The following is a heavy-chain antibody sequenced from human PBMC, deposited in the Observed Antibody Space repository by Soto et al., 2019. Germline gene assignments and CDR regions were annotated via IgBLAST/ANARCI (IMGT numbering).Heavy chain of an antibody. D-gene: IGHD3-22*01. CDR3: ARDAAVVVIPETEYYFDY. CDR2: IWYDGSNK. CDR1: GFTFSSYG. V-gene: IGHV3-33*01. J-gene: IGHJ4*02. Sequence: GGSLRLSCAASGFTFSSYGMHWVRQAPGKGLEWVVVIWYDGSNKYYADSVKGRFTISRDNSKNTLYLQMNSLRAEDTAVYYCARDAAVVVIPETEYYFDYWGQGTLVTVSS.